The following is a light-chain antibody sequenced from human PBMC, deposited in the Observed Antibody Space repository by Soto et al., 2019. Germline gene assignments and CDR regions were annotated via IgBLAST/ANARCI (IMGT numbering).Light chain of an antibody. CDR3: QQYNNWPMWT. Sequence: EVVMTQSPATVSVSPGERATLSCRASQSVSSNLAWYQQKPGQAPRLLIYGASTRATGTPARFSGSGSGTEFTLTISSLQSEDFAVYYCQQYNNWPMWTFGQGTKVDIK. CDR1: QSVSSN. V-gene: IGKV3-15*01. J-gene: IGKJ1*01. CDR2: GAS.